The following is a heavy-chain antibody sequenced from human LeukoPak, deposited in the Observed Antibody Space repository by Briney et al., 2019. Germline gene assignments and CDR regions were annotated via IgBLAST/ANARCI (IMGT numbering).Heavy chain of an antibody. CDR2: IYSDGST. J-gene: IGHJ4*02. CDR1: GFTVSSNY. CDR3: ARGHSSGWFYFDS. D-gene: IGHD6-19*01. Sequence: GGSLRLSCAASGFTVSSNYMSWVRQAPGKGLEWVSIIYSDGSTYYADSVKGRFTISRDNSKNTLYLQMNSLRAEDTAVYYCARGHSSGWFYFDSWGQGTLVAVSS. V-gene: IGHV3-53*01.